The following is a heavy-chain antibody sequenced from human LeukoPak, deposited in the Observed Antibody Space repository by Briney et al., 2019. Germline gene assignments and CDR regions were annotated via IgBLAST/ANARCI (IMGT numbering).Heavy chain of an antibody. D-gene: IGHD5-18*01. Sequence: SETLSRTCTVSGGSISSGSYYWSWIRQPAGKGLEWIGRIYTSGSTNYNPSLKSRVTVSVDTSKNQFSLKLSSVTAADTAVYYCARRGEYSYGYGAFDIWGQGTMVTVSS. CDR2: IYTSGST. V-gene: IGHV4-61*02. CDR1: GGSISSGSYY. CDR3: ARRGEYSYGYGAFDI. J-gene: IGHJ3*02.